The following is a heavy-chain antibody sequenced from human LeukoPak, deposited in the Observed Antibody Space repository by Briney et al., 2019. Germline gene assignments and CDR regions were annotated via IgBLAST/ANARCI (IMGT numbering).Heavy chain of an antibody. Sequence: GGSLRLSCAASGFTFSSYGMHWVRQAPGKGLEWVAFIRYDGSNKYYADSVKGRFTISRDNSKNTLYLQMNSLRAEDTALYYCAKGTGTGPDAFDISGQGTMVTVSS. J-gene: IGHJ3*02. V-gene: IGHV3-30*02. CDR2: IRYDGSNK. CDR1: GFTFSSYG. CDR3: AKGTGTGPDAFDI. D-gene: IGHD1-1*01.